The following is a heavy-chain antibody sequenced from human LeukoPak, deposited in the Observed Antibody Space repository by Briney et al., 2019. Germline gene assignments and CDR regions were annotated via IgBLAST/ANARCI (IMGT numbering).Heavy chain of an antibody. CDR3: ARDPYCSSTSCYTTRWY. V-gene: IGHV3-7*01. J-gene: IGHJ4*02. CDR2: IKQDGSEK. Sequence: GGSLRLSCAASGFTFSSYWMSWVRQAPGKGLEWVAYIKQDGSEKYYVDSVKGRFTISRDNAKNSLYLQMNSLRAEDTAVYYCARDPYCSSTSCYTTRWYWGQGTLVTVSS. CDR1: GFTFSSYW. D-gene: IGHD2-2*02.